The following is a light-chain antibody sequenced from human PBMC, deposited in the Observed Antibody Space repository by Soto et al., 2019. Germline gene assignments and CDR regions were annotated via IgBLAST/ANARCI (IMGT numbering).Light chain of an antibody. CDR3: QQYDAFPWT. J-gene: IGKJ1*01. V-gene: IGKV1-5*03. CDR1: QSISTW. CDR2: KAS. Sequence: DIQMTQSPSTLSASVGDRVTITCRVSQSISTWLAWYQQKPGKAPKVLIYKASTLESGVPSRFSGSGSGTEFTLTISSLQPDDFATYCCQQYDAFPWTFGQGTKVEIK.